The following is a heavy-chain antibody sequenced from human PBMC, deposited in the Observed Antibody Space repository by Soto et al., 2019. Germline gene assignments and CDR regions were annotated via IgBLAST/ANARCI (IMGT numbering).Heavy chain of an antibody. J-gene: IGHJ4*02. CDR1: GYSFTSYW. CDR2: IDPSDSYT. D-gene: IGHD6-13*01. V-gene: IGHV5-10-1*03. CDR3: AGLREVSSSWYTWDY. Sequence: EVQLVQSGAEVKKPGESLRISCKGSGYSFTSYWISWVRQMPGKGLEWMGRIDPSDSYTNYSPSFQGHVTISADKSISTAYLQWSSLKASDTAMYYCAGLREVSSSWYTWDYWGQGTLVTVSS.